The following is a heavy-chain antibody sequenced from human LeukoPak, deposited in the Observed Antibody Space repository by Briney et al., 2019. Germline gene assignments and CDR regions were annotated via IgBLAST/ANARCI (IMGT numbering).Heavy chain of an antibody. V-gene: IGHV4-34*01. CDR1: GGSFSGYY. CDR2: INHGGST. D-gene: IGHD3-10*01. Sequence: SETLSLTCAVYGGSFSGYYWSWIRQPPGKGLEWIGEINHGGSTTYTPSPKSRVTISVDTSKNQFSLKLSSVTAADTAVYYCARTYYYGSGSYYPPSYYFDYWGQGTLVTVSS. J-gene: IGHJ4*02. CDR3: ARTYYYGSGSYYPPSYYFDY.